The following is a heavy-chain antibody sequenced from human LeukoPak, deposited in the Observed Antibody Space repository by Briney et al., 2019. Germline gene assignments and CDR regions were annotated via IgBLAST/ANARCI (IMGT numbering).Heavy chain of an antibody. CDR3: ARDRRYYDSSGYYKGFDY. J-gene: IGHJ4*02. CDR1: GFTFSSYW. D-gene: IGHD3-22*01. Sequence: GGSLRLSCAASGFTFSSYWMSWVRQAPGKGLEWVANIKQDGSEKYYVDSVKGRFTISRDNAKNSLYLQMNSLRVEVTAVYYCARDRRYYDSSGYYKGFDYWGQGTLVTVSS. V-gene: IGHV3-7*01. CDR2: IKQDGSEK.